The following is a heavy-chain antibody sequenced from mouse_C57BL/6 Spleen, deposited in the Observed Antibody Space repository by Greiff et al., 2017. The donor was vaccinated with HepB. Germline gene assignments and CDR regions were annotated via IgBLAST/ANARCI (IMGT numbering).Heavy chain of an antibody. J-gene: IGHJ4*01. CDR2: IRSKSNNYAT. CDR1: GFSFNTYA. CDR3: VRDTGSSIDS. V-gene: IGHV10-1*01. Sequence: EVKLMESGGGLVQPKGSLKLSCAASGFSFNTYAMNWVRQAPGKGLEWVARIRSKSNNYATYYADSVKDRFTISRDDSESMLYLQMSNLKTEDTAMYYCVRDTGSSIDSWGQGTPDTVSS.